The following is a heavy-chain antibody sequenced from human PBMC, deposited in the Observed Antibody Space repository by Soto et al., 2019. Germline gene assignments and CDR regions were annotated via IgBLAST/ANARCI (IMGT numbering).Heavy chain of an antibody. Sequence: SETLSLTCAVYGGSCSGYYWTWICQPPGTGLEWIGEINHSGSTNYNPSLKSRVTISVDTSKNQFSLKLSSVTAADTAVYYCARGSPVLRFLEWLSLNWFDPWGQGTLVTVSS. J-gene: IGHJ5*02. CDR2: INHSGST. V-gene: IGHV4-34*09. CDR1: GGSCSGYY. CDR3: ARGSPVLRFLEWLSLNWFDP. D-gene: IGHD3-3*01.